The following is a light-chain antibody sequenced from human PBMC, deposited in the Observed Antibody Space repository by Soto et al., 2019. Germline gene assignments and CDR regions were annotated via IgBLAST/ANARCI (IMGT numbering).Light chain of an antibody. CDR3: QQYNNWPWT. CDR1: QSIGSW. J-gene: IGKJ1*01. V-gene: IGKV1-5*03. CDR2: KTS. Sequence: DTHMTQSPSTLSASVGNRVTITCRASQSIGSWLAWYQQKPGKAPKLLIYKTSILENGVPSRFSGSGSGTEFTLTISSLQPEDFAVYYCQQYNNWPWTFGQGTKVDIK.